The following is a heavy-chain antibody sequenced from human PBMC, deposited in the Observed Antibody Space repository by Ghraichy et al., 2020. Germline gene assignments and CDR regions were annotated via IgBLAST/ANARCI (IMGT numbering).Heavy chain of an antibody. Sequence: SQTISLTCNVSGGSISYGDYHWSWIRQPPGKGLEWIGSIYHSGSTYYNPSLKSRLSISQDTSKNHFSLELTSVTVADTAVYYCARDPIRRVLITSGGIVWGQGTLVIVSS. D-gene: IGHD3-16*01. CDR2: IYHSGST. CDR3: ARDPIRRVLITSGGIV. J-gene: IGHJ1*01. CDR1: GGSISYGDYH. V-gene: IGHV4-30-4*01.